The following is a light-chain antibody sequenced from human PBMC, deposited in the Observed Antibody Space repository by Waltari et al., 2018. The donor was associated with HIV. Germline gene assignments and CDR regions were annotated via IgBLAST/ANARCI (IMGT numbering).Light chain of an antibody. J-gene: IGLJ1*01. V-gene: IGLV3-19*01. CDR2: DST. Sequence: SSDLTQDPAVSVALGETVRITCRGDTLRSYSAAWYQQKSGQAPILVIYDSTNRPSGIPDRFSVSTSGGTASLTITGAQAEDEADYYCNSRDSSDTSYVFGPGTYVTVL. CDR1: TLRSYS. CDR3: NSRDSSDTSYV.